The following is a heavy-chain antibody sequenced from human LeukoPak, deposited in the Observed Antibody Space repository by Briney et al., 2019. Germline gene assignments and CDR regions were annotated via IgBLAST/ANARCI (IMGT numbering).Heavy chain of an antibody. CDR1: GGSISSGDYY. J-gene: IGHJ6*03. D-gene: IGHD5-24*01. CDR2: IYYSGST. V-gene: IGHV4-30-4*08. CDR3: ARAAPETRPTNYYYYMDV. Sequence: SETLSLTCTVSGGSISSGDYYWSWIRQPPGKGLEWIGYIYYSGSTYYNPSLKSRVTISVDTSKNQFSLKLSSVTAADTAVYYCARAAPETRPTNYYYYMDVWGKGTTVTVSS.